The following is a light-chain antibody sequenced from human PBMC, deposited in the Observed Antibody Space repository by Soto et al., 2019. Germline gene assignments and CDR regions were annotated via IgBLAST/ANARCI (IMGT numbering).Light chain of an antibody. CDR3: NSYTSKSKGV. V-gene: IGLV2-14*01. J-gene: IGLJ1*01. CDR1: SSDVGGYNY. Sequence: QSALTQPASVSGSPGQSITISCTGTSSDVGGYNYVSWYQQHPGKAPKLIIYEVSNRPSGVSNRFSDSKSGNTASLTISGLQAEDEADYYCNSYTSKSKGVFGTGTNVTVL. CDR2: EVS.